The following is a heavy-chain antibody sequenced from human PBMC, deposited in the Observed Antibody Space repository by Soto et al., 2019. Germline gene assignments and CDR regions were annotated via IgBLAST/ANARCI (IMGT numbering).Heavy chain of an antibody. CDR2: ISSSSSTI. CDR3: ARESAALNWFDP. V-gene: IGHV3-48*02. D-gene: IGHD2-2*01. Sequence: EVQLVESGGGLVQPGGSLRLSCAASGLTFSSYSMNWVRQAPGKGLEWVSYISSSSSTIYYADSVKGRFTISRDNAKNSLYLQMTSLRDEDTAVYYLARESAALNWFDPWGQGTLVTVSS. CDR1: GLTFSSYS. J-gene: IGHJ5*02.